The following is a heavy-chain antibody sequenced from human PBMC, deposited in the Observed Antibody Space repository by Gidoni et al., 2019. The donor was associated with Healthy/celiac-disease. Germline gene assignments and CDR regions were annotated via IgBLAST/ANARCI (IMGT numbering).Heavy chain of an antibody. CDR1: GGSFSGYY. D-gene: IGHD5-18*01. V-gene: IGHV4-34*01. CDR2: INHSGST. J-gene: IGHJ4*02. Sequence: QVQLQQWGAGLLTPSETLSLTCAVYGGSFSGYYWSWIRQPPGKGLEWIGEINHSGSTNYNPSLKSRVTISVDTSKNQFSLKLSSVTAADTAVYYCAIEVDTAMAPDYWGQGTLVTVSS. CDR3: AIEVDTAMAPDY.